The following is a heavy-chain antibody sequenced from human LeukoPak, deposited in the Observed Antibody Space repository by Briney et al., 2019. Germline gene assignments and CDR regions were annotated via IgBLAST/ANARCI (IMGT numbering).Heavy chain of an antibody. V-gene: IGHV3-23*01. J-gene: IGHJ6*03. Sequence: GGSLRLSCAASGFTLGSYAMSWVRQAPGKGRQWVSGISGRGDSTYYADSVNGRFTISRNNSKNTLYLQMISQRPQDTAVYYCAKGGGRYFRRVPYYSYYMDVGGKGTTVTAS. D-gene: IGHD1-26*01. CDR2: ISGRGDST. CDR1: GFTLGSYA. CDR3: AKGGGRYFRRVPYYSYYMDV.